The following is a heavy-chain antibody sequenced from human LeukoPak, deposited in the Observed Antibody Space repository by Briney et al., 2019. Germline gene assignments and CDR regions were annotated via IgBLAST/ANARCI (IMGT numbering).Heavy chain of an antibody. CDR2: VSGSGGET. Sequence: PGGSLRLSCAASGFTFSSYWMSWVRQAPGKGLEWVSSVSGSGGETHSTDSVGGRFTISRDNSKGTLYLQMSSLRAEDTAVYYCAKVPHYGGNSPYFDSWSQGTLVTVSS. CDR1: GFTFSSYW. CDR3: AKVPHYGGNSPYFDS. V-gene: IGHV3-23*01. D-gene: IGHD4-23*01. J-gene: IGHJ4*02.